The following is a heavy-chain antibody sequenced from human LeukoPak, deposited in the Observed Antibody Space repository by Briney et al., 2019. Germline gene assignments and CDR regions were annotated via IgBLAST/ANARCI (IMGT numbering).Heavy chain of an antibody. D-gene: IGHD6-13*01. J-gene: IGHJ5*02. Sequence: ASVTVSFKASGYTFNRYGISWVRQAPGQGLEWLGWISAWDGETNYEQRYQGRVTMTTDTPTSTAYMELRSLRSDDTAVYYCARDYVIASAKTPNWLDPWGQGTLATVSS. CDR1: GYTFNRYG. CDR2: ISAWDGET. V-gene: IGHV1-18*01. CDR3: ARDYVIASAKTPNWLDP.